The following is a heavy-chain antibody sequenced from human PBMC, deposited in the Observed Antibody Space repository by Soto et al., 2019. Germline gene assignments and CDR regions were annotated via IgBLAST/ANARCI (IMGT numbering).Heavy chain of an antibody. CDR2: ISSGSTVI. J-gene: IGHJ6*02. V-gene: IGHV3-48*02. D-gene: IGHD3-10*01. CDR3: ARDPGGMDV. CDR1: GFTFRPYD. Sequence: GGSLRLSCATSGFTFRPYDMNWVRQAPGKGLEWLSHISSGSTVIYYADSVKGRFTISRDDAKNSLYLLMSSLRDEDTGVYYCARDPGGMDVWGQGTRVTFSS.